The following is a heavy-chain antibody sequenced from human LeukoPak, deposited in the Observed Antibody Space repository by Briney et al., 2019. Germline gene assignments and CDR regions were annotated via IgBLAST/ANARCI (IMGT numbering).Heavy chain of an antibody. CDR1: GFTFSSYS. CDR3: ARAEDITIFGVVRVYYYYYMDV. CDR2: ISSSSYI. J-gene: IGHJ6*03. D-gene: IGHD3-3*01. V-gene: IGHV3-21*01. Sequence: GGSLRLSCAASGFTFSSYSMNWVRQAPGKGLEWVSSISSSSYIYYADSVKGRFTISRDNAKNSLYLQMNSLRAEDTAVYYCARAEDITIFGVVRVYYYYYMDVWGKGTTVTVSS.